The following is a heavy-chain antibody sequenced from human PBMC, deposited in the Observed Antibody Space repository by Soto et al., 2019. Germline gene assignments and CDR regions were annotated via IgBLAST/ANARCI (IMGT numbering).Heavy chain of an antibody. J-gene: IGHJ4*02. CDR3: TTVGSAWYVAY. V-gene: IGHV3-15*01. CDR1: GFTFSSAW. D-gene: IGHD6-19*01. Sequence: PGGSLRLSCSAFGFTFSSAWMNWVRQAPGKGLEWVGRIKTNSAGGTADYAAPMKGRFTISRDDSENTLFLQMDSLKTEDTAVYYCTTVGSAWYVAYWGRGTLVTVSS. CDR2: IKTNSAGGTA.